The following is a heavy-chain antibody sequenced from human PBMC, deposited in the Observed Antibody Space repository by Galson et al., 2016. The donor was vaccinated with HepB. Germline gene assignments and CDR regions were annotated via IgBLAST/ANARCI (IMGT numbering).Heavy chain of an antibody. CDR2: ISSSSNTV. CDR1: GFTFSNYS. J-gene: IGHJ6*02. D-gene: IGHD5-18*01. V-gene: IGHV3-48*02. Sequence: SLRLSCAASGFTFSNYSMNWVRQAPGKGLEWISYISSSSNTVYDADFVKGRFTISRDNAKNSLSLQMNSLRDEDTAVYYCARGSGYSYGLASYYYYYGMDVWGQGTTVTVSS. CDR3: ARGSGYSYGLASYYYYYGMDV.